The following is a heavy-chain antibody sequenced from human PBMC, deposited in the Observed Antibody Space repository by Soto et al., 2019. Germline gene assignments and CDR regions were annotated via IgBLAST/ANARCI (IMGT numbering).Heavy chain of an antibody. Sequence: QVQLVQSGVEVREPGASVKVSCKAVRYIFTNYGVSWVRQAPGQGLEWMGWITTYNGNTEYAQKVQGRVTMTTDASTSTAHMELGSLRSDDTAIYYCARALTGYGMDVWGQGTTVTVSS. CDR2: ITTYNGNT. J-gene: IGHJ6*02. V-gene: IGHV1-18*01. CDR1: RYIFTNYG. CDR3: ARALTGYGMDV.